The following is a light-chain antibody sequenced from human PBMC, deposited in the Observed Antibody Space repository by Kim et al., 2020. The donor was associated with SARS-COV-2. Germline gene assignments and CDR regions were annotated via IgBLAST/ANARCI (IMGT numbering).Light chain of an antibody. CDR2: DNN. CDR1: SSNVGNNY. V-gene: IGLV1-51*01. J-gene: IGLJ2*01. CDR3: GTWDSSLSAVV. Sequence: QKGPITCSGSSSNVGNNYVSWYQQLPGPAPKLLIYDNNKRPSGIPDRFSGSKSGTSATLGITGLRTGDEADYYCGTWDSSLSAVVFGGGTQLTVL.